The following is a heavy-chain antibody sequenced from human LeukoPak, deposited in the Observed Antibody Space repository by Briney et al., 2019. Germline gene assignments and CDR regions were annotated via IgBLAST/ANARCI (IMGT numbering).Heavy chain of an antibody. CDR2: FSSSGGST. V-gene: IGHV3-23*01. J-gene: IGHJ1*01. CDR3: AKYCSGGNCYSGLY. CDR1: GFTFSSYA. D-gene: IGHD2-15*01. Sequence: PGGSLRVSCAASGFTFSSYAMTWVRQAPGKGLEWVSTFSSSGGSTYYADSVKGRFTISRDSSKNTLFLQMNSLRAEDTAVYYCAKYCSGGNCYSGLYWGQGTLVTVSS.